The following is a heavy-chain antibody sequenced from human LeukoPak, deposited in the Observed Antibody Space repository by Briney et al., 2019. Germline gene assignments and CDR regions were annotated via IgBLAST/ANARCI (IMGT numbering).Heavy chain of an antibody. D-gene: IGHD3-9*01. Sequence: SETLSLTCTVSGGAISSSHYYWGWIRQPPGKGLEWIGSIYYSGSTSYNSSLKSRVTISVDTSKNQFSLKLSSVTAADTAVYYCARGNILTGYCFDFWGQGALVTVSS. CDR2: IYYSGST. J-gene: IGHJ4*02. CDR3: ARGNILTGYCFDF. CDR1: GGAISSSHYY. V-gene: IGHV4-39*07.